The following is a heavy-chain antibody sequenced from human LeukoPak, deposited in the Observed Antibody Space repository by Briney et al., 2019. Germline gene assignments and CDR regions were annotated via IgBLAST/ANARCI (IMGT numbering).Heavy chain of an antibody. J-gene: IGHJ6*02. CDR1: AGTFSSYA. V-gene: IGHV1-69*13. CDR2: IIPIFGTA. D-gene: IGHD6-6*01. CDR3: ARKSLAARQGYYYGMDV. Sequence: ASVKVSCKSSAGTFSSYAISWVRQAPGQGLEWMGGIIPIFGTANYAQKFQGRVTITADESTSTAYMELSSLRSEDTAVYYCARKSLAARQGYYYGMDVWGQGTTVTVSS.